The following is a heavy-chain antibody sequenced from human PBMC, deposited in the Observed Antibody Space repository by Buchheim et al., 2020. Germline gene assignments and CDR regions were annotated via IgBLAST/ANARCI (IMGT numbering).Heavy chain of an antibody. CDR1: GFTFNTYS. V-gene: IGHV3-48*01. D-gene: IGHD6-6*01. CDR2: IRGGSSVI. Sequence: EVQLVESGGALVQPGGSLRLSCAASGFTFNTYSMNWVRQAPGKGLEWVSYIRGGSSVIYYADSVTGRFAISRDDARNSLYLQMHSLRAEDTAVYYCTRGLQYSSDYWGQGTL. CDR3: TRGLQYSSDY. J-gene: IGHJ4*02.